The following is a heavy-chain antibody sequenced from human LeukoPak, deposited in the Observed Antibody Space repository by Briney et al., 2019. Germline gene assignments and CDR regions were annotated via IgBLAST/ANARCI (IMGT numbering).Heavy chain of an antibody. CDR2: IHTSGSII. CDR1: GFTFSTYE. Sequence: QPGGSLRLSCAASGFTFSTYEMNWVRQAPGKGLEWVSYIHTSGSIIYYADSVKGRFTISRDNAKNSLYLQMSSLRVEDTAVYYCARDPPGTVSLDYWGQGTLVTVSS. D-gene: IGHD3/OR15-3a*01. J-gene: IGHJ4*02. V-gene: IGHV3-48*03. CDR3: ARDPPGTVSLDY.